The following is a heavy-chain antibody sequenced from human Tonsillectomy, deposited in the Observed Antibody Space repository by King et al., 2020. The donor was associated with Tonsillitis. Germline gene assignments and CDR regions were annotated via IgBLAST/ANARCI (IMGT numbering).Heavy chain of an antibody. J-gene: IGHJ3*02. V-gene: IGHV1-2*02. CDR3: ARDPSRGAATADDAFDI. CDR2: INAKSGGT. D-gene: IGHD6-13*01. Sequence: VQLVESGAEVKKPGASVKVSCKASGYTLTDYYMHWVRQAPGQGLEWMGWINAKSGGTNYAQKFQGRVTMTRDTSISTAYMELGRVRSDDTAVYYCARDPSRGAATADDAFDIWGQGTMVTVS. CDR1: GYTLTDYY.